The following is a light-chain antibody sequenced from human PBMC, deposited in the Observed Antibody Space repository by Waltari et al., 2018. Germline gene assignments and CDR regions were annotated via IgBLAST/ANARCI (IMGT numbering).Light chain of an antibody. V-gene: IGKV4-1*01. J-gene: IGKJ2*01. Sequence: DIVMTQSPDSLAVSLGERATINCKSSQSILYSYNNKNYLAWYQQKPGQPPKLLIRLASTRESGVPARFSGSGSGIDFTLTISSLQAEDVAVYYCQQYYSPYTFGQGTKLEIK. CDR3: QQYYSPYT. CDR2: LAS. CDR1: QSILYSYNNKNY.